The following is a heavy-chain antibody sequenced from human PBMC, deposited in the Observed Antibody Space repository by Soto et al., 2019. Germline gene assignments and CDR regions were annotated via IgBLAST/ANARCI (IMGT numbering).Heavy chain of an antibody. D-gene: IGHD6-19*01. V-gene: IGHV6-1*01. J-gene: IGHJ6*03. CDR3: ARSTSHQWYYMDV. CDR1: GDSVSSNSAA. CDR2: TYYRSRWYN. Sequence: SQTLSLTCAISGDSVSSNSAAWNWIRLSPSRGLEWLARTYYRSRWYNDYAVSVRSRITVNPDTSKNQFSLQLTSVTPEDTAVYYCARSTSHQWYYMDVWGKETTVTVSS.